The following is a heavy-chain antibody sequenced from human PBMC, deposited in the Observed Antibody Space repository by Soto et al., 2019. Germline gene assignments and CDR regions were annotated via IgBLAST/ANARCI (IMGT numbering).Heavy chain of an antibody. J-gene: IGHJ5*02. CDR1: GFTFSSYS. V-gene: IGHV3-21*01. CDR3: ARLGIAAAGTFGWFDP. Sequence: AGGSLRLSCAASGFTFSSYSMNWVRQAPGKGLEWVSSISSSSSYIYYADSVKGRFTISRDNAKNSLYLQMNSLRAEDTAVYYCARLGIAAAGTFGWFDPWGQGTLVTVSS. D-gene: IGHD6-13*01. CDR2: ISSSSSYI.